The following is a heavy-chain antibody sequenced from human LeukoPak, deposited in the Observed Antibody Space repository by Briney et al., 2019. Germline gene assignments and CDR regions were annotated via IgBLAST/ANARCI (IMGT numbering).Heavy chain of an antibody. CDR3: ARRGYHDYSGFDY. D-gene: IGHD3-16*01. Sequence: PGGSLRLSCAASGFTFSNYWMHWVRQAPGKGLVWVSRIHSDGSITNYADSVKGRFTISRDNSKNSLYLQMKSLRAEHTALYYCARRGYHDYSGFDYWGQGTLVTVSS. CDR2: IHSDGSIT. CDR1: GFTFSNYW. V-gene: IGHV3-74*01. J-gene: IGHJ4*02.